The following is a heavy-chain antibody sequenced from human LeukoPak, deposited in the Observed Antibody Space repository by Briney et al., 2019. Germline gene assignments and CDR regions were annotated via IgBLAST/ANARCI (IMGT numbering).Heavy chain of an antibody. D-gene: IGHD3-10*01. CDR2: IRGSDGMT. CDR1: GFTFSNYA. V-gene: IGHV3-23*01. Sequence: GSLRLSCAGSGFTFSNYAMSWVRQAPGKGLEWVSNIRGSDGMTSYADSVKGRFTISRDNAKNTLYLQMNSLRAEDTAVYYCARDYGRSRDYGMDVWGQGTTVTVSS. CDR3: ARDYGRSRDYGMDV. J-gene: IGHJ6*02.